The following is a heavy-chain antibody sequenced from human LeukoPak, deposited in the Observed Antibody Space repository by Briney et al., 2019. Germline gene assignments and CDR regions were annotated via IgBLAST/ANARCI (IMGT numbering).Heavy chain of an antibody. CDR2: INAGNGNT. CDR3: ARGEIYDILTGYYTIPYYFDY. D-gene: IGHD3-9*01. CDR1: GYTFTSYA. V-gene: IGHV1-3*01. J-gene: IGHJ4*02. Sequence: ASVKVSYKASGYTFTSYAMHWVRQAPGQRLEWMGWINAGNGNTKYSQKFQGRVTITRDTSASTAYMELSSLRSEDTAVYYCARGEIYDILTGYYTIPYYFDYWGQGTLVTVSS.